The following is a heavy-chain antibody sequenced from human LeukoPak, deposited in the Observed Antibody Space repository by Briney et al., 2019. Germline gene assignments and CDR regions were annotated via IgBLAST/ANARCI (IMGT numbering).Heavy chain of an antibody. D-gene: IGHD2-21*02. CDR1: GFTFSRYG. CDR3: ARDTLGHFVVVSALGAMDV. V-gene: IGHV3-30*03. CDR2: ILFDGSNK. Sequence: QPVRSLRLSCAASGFTFSRYGMHWVRQAPGKGLEWVAVILFDGSNKYYVDSVKGRFTISRDNSKNTLYLQMNSLRADDTAVYYCARDTLGHFVVVSALGAMDVWGQGTTVTVSS. J-gene: IGHJ6*02.